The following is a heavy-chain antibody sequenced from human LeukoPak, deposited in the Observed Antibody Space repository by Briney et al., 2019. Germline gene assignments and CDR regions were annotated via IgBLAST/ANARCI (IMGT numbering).Heavy chain of an antibody. CDR2: ISYDGSNK. J-gene: IGHJ6*02. D-gene: IGHD5-12*01. CDR3: ARAPSYSGYVHGMEV. Sequence: GGSLRLSCAASGFTFSSYGMHWVRQAPGKGLEWVAVISYDGSNKYYADSVKGRFTISRDNAKNSLYLQMNSLRVEDTAVYYCARAPSYSGYVHGMEVWGQGTTVTVSS. CDR1: GFTFSSYG. V-gene: IGHV3-30*03.